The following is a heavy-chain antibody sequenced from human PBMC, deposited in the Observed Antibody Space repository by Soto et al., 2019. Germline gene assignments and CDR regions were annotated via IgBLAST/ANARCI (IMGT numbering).Heavy chain of an antibody. CDR1: GGSFSGYY. D-gene: IGHD2-2*01. J-gene: IGHJ5*02. Sequence: QVQLQQWGAGLLKPSETLSLTCAVYGGSFSGYYWSWIRQPPGKGLEWIGEINHSGSTNYNPSLKSRVTISVDTSKNQFSLKRSSVTAADTAVYYCARGRSVVVPAAIISPGFDPWGQGSLVTVSS. V-gene: IGHV4-34*01. CDR2: INHSGST. CDR3: ARGRSVVVPAAIISPGFDP.